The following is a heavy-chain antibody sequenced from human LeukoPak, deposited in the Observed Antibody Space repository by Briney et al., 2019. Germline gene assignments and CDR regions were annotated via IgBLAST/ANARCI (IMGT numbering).Heavy chain of an antibody. D-gene: IGHD1-26*01. Sequence: GGSLRLSCAASGFTFSSYAMHWVRQAPGEGLEWVAVISYDGSNKYYADSVKGRFTISRDNSKNTLYLQMNSLRAEDTAVYYCARGPWGAYYFDYWGQGTLVTVSS. J-gene: IGHJ4*02. CDR1: GFTFSSYA. CDR2: ISYDGSNK. CDR3: ARGPWGAYYFDY. V-gene: IGHV3-30-3*01.